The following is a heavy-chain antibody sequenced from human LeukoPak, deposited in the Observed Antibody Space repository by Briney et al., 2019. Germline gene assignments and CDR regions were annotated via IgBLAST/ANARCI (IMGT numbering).Heavy chain of an antibody. CDR2: ISSSSSYM. J-gene: IGHJ6*02. Sequence: GGSLRLSCAASGFTFSSYSMTWVRQAPGKGLEWVSSISSSSSYMYYADSVKGRFTISRDNAKNSLYLQMNSLRAEDTAVYYCARPVGSSTSPYYYGMDVWGQGTTVTVSS. V-gene: IGHV3-21*01. CDR3: ARPVGSSTSPYYYGMDV. CDR1: GFTFSSYS. D-gene: IGHD2-2*01.